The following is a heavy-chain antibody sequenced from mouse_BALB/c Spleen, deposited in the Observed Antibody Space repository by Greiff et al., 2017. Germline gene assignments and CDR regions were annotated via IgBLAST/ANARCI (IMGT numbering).Heavy chain of an antibody. CDR2: IRNKANGYTT. CDR1: GFTFTDYY. V-gene: IGHV7-3*02. CDR3: ARLAYFDY. Sequence: EVKLMESGGGLVQPGGSLRLSCATSGFTFTDYYMSWVRQPPGKALEWLGFIRNKANGYTTEYSASVKGRFTISRDNSQSILYLQMNTLRAEDSATYYCARLAYFDYWGQGTTLTVSS. J-gene: IGHJ2*01.